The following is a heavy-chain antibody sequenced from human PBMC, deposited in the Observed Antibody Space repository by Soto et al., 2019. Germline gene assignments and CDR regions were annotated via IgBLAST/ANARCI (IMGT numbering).Heavy chain of an antibody. D-gene: IGHD3-22*01. Sequence: SGPTLVNPTQTLTLTCTFSGFSLSTSGVGVGWIRQPPGKALEWLALIYWNDDKRYSPSLKSRLTITKDTSKTQVVLTMTNMDPVDTAPYYCAHSPTNYYYDSTVVAFFQHWGQGTLVTVSS. CDR1: GFSLSTSGVG. CDR2: IYWNDDK. CDR3: AHSPTNYYYDSTVVAFFQH. V-gene: IGHV2-5*01. J-gene: IGHJ1*01.